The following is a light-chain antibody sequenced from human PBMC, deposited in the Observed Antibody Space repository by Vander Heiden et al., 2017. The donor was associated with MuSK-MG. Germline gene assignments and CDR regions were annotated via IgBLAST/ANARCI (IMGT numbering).Light chain of an antibody. J-gene: IGLJ2*01. Sequence: QSVLTHPPSVSGAPGQRISISCTGQSSNIGAGYDVHWYQQLPGTETKRLIVDKTNRPSGVPDRFSCYKAGTYASPETNGLQAEEEADDYCQYSDNSLSGWVFGGGTKVTVL. V-gene: IGLV1-40*01. CDR1: SSNIGAGYD. CDR3: QYSDNSLSGWV. CDR2: DKT.